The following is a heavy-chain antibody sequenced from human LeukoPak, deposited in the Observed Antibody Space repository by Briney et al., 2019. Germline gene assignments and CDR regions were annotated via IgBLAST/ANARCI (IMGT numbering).Heavy chain of an antibody. CDR3: AKDRIVATTFDY. V-gene: IGHV3-30*18. D-gene: IGHD5-12*01. CDR1: GLTFSSYG. CDR2: ISYDGSNK. Sequence: GGSLRLSCAASGLTFSSYGMHWVRQAPGKGLEWVAVISYDGSNKYYADSVKGRFTISRDNSKNTLYLQMNSLRAEDTAVYYCAKDRIVATTFDYWGQGTLVTVSS. J-gene: IGHJ4*02.